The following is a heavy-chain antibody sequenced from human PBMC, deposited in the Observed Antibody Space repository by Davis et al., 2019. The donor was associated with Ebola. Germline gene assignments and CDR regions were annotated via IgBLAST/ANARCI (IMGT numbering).Heavy chain of an antibody. J-gene: IGHJ6*03. V-gene: IGHV3-23*01. CDR1: GFTFSSYA. CDR3: ARDAPYYMDV. Sequence: GESLKISCAASGFTFSSYAMSWVRQAPGKGLEWVSAISGSGGSIYYADSVKGRFTISRDNAKNSLYLQMNSLRAEDTAVYYCARDAPYYMDVWGKGTTVTVSS. CDR2: ISGSGGSI.